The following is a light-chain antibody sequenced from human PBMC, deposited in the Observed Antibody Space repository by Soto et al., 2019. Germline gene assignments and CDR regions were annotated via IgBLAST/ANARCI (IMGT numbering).Light chain of an antibody. J-gene: IGKJ1*01. CDR1: QSISSS. CDR3: QQSYSTPRT. CDR2: AAS. Sequence: DIQMTQSPSSLSASVGDRVTITCRARQSISSSLNWYQQKPWKAPKLLIYAASSLQSGVPSRFSGSGSGTDFTLTISSLQPEDFATYYCQQSYSTPRTFGQGTKVEIK. V-gene: IGKV1-39*01.